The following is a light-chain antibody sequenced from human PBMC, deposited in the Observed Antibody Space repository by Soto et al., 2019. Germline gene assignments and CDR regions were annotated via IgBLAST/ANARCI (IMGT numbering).Light chain of an antibody. CDR3: QKSYTIPGT. V-gene: IGKV1-39*01. Sequence: DIQMTQSPSSLSASLGDIVTLTCRASQDIDKYLNWYQQKPGQAPKFLIQSASTLQSGVPSRFSGSGSGTEFTLIIAGLQPEDFETYHCQKSYTIPGTFGQGTKGDI. CDR2: SAS. J-gene: IGKJ1*01. CDR1: QDIDKY.